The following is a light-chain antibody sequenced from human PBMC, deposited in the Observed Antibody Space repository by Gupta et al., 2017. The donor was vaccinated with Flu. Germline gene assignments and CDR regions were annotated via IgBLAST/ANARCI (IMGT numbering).Light chain of an antibody. Sequence: VTLGQAACSSCRSSQSRVYKNGITYLTWFQQRPGQSPRRLIYEVSNLDSGVPDRFSGSGSVTDFTLKISRVEAEDVGVYYCMRGTRPWTFGQGTRLEI. CDR3: MRGTRPWT. V-gene: IGKV2-30*01. J-gene: IGKJ2*02. CDR2: EVS. CDR1: QSRVYKNGITY.